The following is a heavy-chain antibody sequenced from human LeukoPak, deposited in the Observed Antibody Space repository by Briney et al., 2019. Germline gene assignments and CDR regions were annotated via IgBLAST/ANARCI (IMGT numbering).Heavy chain of an antibody. CDR1: GFTFSSYE. J-gene: IGHJ6*02. D-gene: IGHD4-11*01. CDR3: AREAVTTAQTYYYGMDV. V-gene: IGHV3-48*03. Sequence: GGSLRLSCAASGFTFSSYEMNWVRQAPGKGLEWVSYISSSGSTIYYADSVKGRFTISRDNAKNSLYLQMNSLRAEDTAVYYCAREAVTTAQTYYYGMDVWGQGTTVTVSS. CDR2: ISSSGSTI.